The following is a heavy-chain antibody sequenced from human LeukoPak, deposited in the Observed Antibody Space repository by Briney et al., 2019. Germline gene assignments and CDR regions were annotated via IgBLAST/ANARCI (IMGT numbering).Heavy chain of an antibody. D-gene: IGHD4-17*01. CDR2: ISAYNGNT. Sequence: ASVKVSCKASGYTFTSYGISWVRQAPGQGLEWMGWISAYNGNTNYAQKFQGRVTMTEDTSTDTVYMELSSLRSEDTAVYYCATGHGDPAHWGQGTLVTVSS. CDR1: GYTFTSYG. V-gene: IGHV1-18*01. J-gene: IGHJ4*02. CDR3: ATGHGDPAH.